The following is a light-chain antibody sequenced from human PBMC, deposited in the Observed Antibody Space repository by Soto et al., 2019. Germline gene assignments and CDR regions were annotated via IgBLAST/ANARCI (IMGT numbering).Light chain of an antibody. CDR3: STWDDSLDGDLI. CDR1: SSNIGNKT. CDR2: NDN. V-gene: IGLV1-44*01. Sequence: SVLTQSPSTSGTPGQKVTISCSGGSSNIGNKTVNWYQQIPGTAPKLLIYNDNRRPSGVPDRFSGSKSGTSASLAISGLQSDDEADYFCSTWDDSLDGDLIFGGGTKVTVL. J-gene: IGLJ2*01.